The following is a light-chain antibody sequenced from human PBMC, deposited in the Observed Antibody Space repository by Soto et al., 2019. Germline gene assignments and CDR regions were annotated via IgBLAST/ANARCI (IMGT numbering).Light chain of an antibody. CDR1: SSDVGGYNY. Sequence: QSALTQPASVSGSPGQSITISCTGTSSDVGGYNYVSWYQHHPGKAPKLMIYEVSNRPSGVSNRFSGSKSGNTASLTISGLQAEDEADYYCSSYTSTNTHVFGIGTKVTVL. J-gene: IGLJ1*01. V-gene: IGLV2-14*01. CDR2: EVS. CDR3: SSYTSTNTHV.